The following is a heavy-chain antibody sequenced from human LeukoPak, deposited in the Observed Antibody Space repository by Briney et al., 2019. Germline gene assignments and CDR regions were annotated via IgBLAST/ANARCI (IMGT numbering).Heavy chain of an antibody. D-gene: IGHD2-15*01. CDR1: GYTFTSYD. J-gene: IGHJ3*02. V-gene: IGHV1-8*01. CDR2: MNPNSGNT. CDR3: ARVVAAIYAPRDDAFDI. Sequence: ASVKVSCKASGYTFTSYDINWVRQATGQGLEWKGWMNPNSGNTGYAQKFQGRVTMTRNTSISTAYMELSSLRSEDTAVYYCARVVAAIYAPRDDAFDIWGQGTMVTVSS.